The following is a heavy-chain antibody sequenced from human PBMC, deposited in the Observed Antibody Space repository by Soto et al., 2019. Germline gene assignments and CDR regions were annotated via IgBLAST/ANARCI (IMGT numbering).Heavy chain of an antibody. CDR1: GYTFTSYY. CDR2: INPSGGST. CDR3: ARETERDSSGYVAPHFDY. V-gene: IGHV1-46*01. D-gene: IGHD3-22*01. J-gene: IGHJ4*02. Sequence: ASVKVSCKASGYTFTSYYMHWVRQAPGQGLEWMGIINPSGGSTSYAQKFQGRVTMTRDTSTSTVYMELSSLRSEDTAVYYCARETERDSSGYVAPHFDYWGQGTLV.